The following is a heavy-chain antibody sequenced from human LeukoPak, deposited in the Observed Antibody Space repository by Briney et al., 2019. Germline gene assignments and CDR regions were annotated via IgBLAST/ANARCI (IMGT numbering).Heavy chain of an antibody. Sequence: TGGSLRLSCAASGFTFSSYSMNWVHQAPGKGLEWVSYISSSSSTIYYADSVKGRFTISRDNAKNPLYLQMNSLRAEDTAVYYCAREVDTAMGPPDYWGQGTLVTVSS. J-gene: IGHJ4*02. D-gene: IGHD5-18*01. CDR2: ISSSSSTI. CDR1: GFTFSSYS. CDR3: AREVDTAMGPPDY. V-gene: IGHV3-48*01.